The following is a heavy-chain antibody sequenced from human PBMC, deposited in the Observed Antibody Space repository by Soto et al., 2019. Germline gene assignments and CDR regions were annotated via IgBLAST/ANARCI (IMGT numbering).Heavy chain of an antibody. J-gene: IGHJ4*02. CDR1: GFTFSNAW. CDR3: TKDNLTTVTPLDY. CDR2: IKSKTDGGTT. V-gene: IGHV3-15*01. Sequence: GGSLRLSCAASGFTFSNAWMSWVRQAPGKGLEWVGRIKSKTDGGTTDYAAPVKGRFTISRDDSKNTLYLQMNSLKTEDKAVYYCTKDNLTTVTPLDYWGQGTLVTVSS. D-gene: IGHD4-4*01.